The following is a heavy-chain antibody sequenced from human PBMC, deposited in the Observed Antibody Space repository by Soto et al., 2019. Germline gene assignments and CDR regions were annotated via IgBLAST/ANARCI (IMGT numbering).Heavy chain of an antibody. V-gene: IGHV1-69*01. J-gene: IGHJ4*02. Sequence: QVQLVQSGAEVKKPGSSVKVSCEASGGTFGSYAFSWVRQAPGQGLEWMGGIIPVSGAAHYAQKFQGRVTITADESTSTAYMELSSLSSQDTAVYYCATALGSSSTSCTLDYWGQGTRVNVSS. CDR1: GGTFGSYA. CDR2: IIPVSGAA. D-gene: IGHD6-19*01. CDR3: ATALGSSSTSCTLDY.